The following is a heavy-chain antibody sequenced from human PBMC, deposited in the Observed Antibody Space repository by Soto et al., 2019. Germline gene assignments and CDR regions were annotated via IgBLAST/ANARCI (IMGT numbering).Heavy chain of an antibody. Sequence: SETLSLTCAVYGGSFSGYYWSWIRQPPGKGLEWIGEINHSGSTNYNPSLKSRVTISVDTSKNQFSLKLSSVTAADTAVYYCARTHYYYYMDVWGKGTTVTVSS. CDR2: INHSGST. V-gene: IGHV4-34*01. CDR3: ARTHYYYYMDV. J-gene: IGHJ6*03. CDR1: GGSFSGYY.